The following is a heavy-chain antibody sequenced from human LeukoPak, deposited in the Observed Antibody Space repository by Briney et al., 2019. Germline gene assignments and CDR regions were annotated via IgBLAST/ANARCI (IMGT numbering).Heavy chain of an antibody. CDR2: FYYSGST. CDR1: GVTTNYY. CDR3: ARGGVLRYFDWLNYFDY. D-gene: IGHD3-9*01. J-gene: IGHJ4*02. Sequence: SETLSLTCSVSGVTTNYYWGWLRQPPGKGLEWIGTFYYSGSTYYNSSLKSRVTISVDTSEKQFSLKMTSVTAADTAIYYCARGGVLRYFDWLNYFDYWGQGTLVTVSS. V-gene: IGHV4-39*01.